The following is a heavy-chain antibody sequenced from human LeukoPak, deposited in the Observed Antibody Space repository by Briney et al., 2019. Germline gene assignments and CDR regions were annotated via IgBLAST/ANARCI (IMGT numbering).Heavy chain of an antibody. CDR2: ISGRDSNT. D-gene: IGHD4-23*01. CDR1: GFTFSIYG. CDR3: ARRSDYGGNGNYFDY. V-gene: IGHV3-23*01. Sequence: GGSLRLSRAASGFTFSIYGMSWVSQAPGKGLEWVSTISGRDSNTYYADSVEGRFIISRDNSRNTLYLQMNSLRAEDTAVYYCARRSDYGGNGNYFDYWGQGTPVTVSS. J-gene: IGHJ4*02.